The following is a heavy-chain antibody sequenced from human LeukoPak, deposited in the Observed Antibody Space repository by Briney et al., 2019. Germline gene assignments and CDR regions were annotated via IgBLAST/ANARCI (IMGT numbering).Heavy chain of an antibody. CDR3: AREAIFGVVISQFDY. V-gene: IGHV4-61*02. CDR2: IYTSGST. D-gene: IGHD3-3*01. J-gene: IGHJ4*02. CDR1: GGSISSGDYY. Sequence: SQTLSLTCTVSGGSISSGDYYWSWIRQPAGKGLEWIGRIYTSGSTNYNPSLKSRVTMSVDTSKNQFSLKLSSVTAADTAVYYCAREAIFGVVISQFDYWGQGTLVTVSS.